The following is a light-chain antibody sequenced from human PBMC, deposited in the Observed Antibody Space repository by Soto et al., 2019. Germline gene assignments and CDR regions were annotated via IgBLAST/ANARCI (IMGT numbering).Light chain of an antibody. V-gene: IGKV3-11*01. CDR3: QQRSNWPLT. CDR2: DAS. CDR1: QTVSSY. Sequence: EIVLTQSPGTLSLSPGESATLSCRASQTVSSYFLAWYQQKPGQAPRLLIYDASNRATGIPARFSGSGSGTDFTLTISSLEPEDFAVYYCQQRSNWPLTFGGGTKVDIK. J-gene: IGKJ4*01.